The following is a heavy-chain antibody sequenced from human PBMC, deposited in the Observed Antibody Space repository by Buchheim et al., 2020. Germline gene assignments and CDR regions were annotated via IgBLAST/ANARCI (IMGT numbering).Heavy chain of an antibody. Sequence: QVQLVESGGGVVQPGRSLRLSCAASGFTFSSYAMHWVRQAPGKGLEWVAVISYDGSNKYYADSVKGRFTISRDNSNNTLYLQMNSLRAEDTAVYYCARDRAGTTPSYYYYGMDVWGQGTT. CDR1: GFTFSSYA. J-gene: IGHJ6*02. D-gene: IGHD1-7*01. V-gene: IGHV3-30*04. CDR2: ISYDGSNK. CDR3: ARDRAGTTPSYYYYGMDV.